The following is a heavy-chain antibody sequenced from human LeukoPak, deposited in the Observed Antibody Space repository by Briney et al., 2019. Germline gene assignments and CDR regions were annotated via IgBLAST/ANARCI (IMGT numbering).Heavy chain of an antibody. CDR1: GYTFTINS. D-gene: IGHD2-15*01. CDR3: ARDGAGYCSRGSCLDDEWYFDL. CDR2: ICVDVGDT. V-gene: IGHV1-18*01. J-gene: IGHJ2*01. Sequence: AGVKVSCKHSGYTFTINSIRSVWHGPGQGREWMGGICVDVGDTNTAQTLQCRVTMTTDTSTSTAYMELRSLRSHDTAVYCCARDGAGYCSRGSCLDDEWYFDLWGRGTLVTVSS.